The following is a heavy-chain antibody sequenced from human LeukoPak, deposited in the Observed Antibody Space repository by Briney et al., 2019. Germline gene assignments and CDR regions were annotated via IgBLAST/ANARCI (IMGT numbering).Heavy chain of an antibody. Sequence: PGGSLRLSCAASGFTFSSYAMSWVRQAPGKGLEWIGEINHSGSTNYNPSLKSRVTISVDTSKNQFSLKLSSVTAADTAVYYCAPPVILTGWGQGTLVTVSS. CDR3: APPVILTG. CDR2: INHSGST. J-gene: IGHJ4*02. D-gene: IGHD3-9*01. V-gene: IGHV4-34*08. CDR1: GFTFSSYA.